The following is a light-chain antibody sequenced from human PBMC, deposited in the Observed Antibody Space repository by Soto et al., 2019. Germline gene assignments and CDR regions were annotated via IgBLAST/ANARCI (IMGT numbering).Light chain of an antibody. CDR3: QQYNNWPSIT. J-gene: IGKJ5*01. CDR2: GAS. V-gene: IGKV3-15*01. CDR1: QSVSSN. Sequence: EIVMTQSPATLSVSPGERATLSCRASQSVSSNLAWYQQKPGQAPRLLISGASTRATGIPARFSGSGSGTEFTITISSLQSEDFAVYYCQQYNNWPSITFGQGTRLEIK.